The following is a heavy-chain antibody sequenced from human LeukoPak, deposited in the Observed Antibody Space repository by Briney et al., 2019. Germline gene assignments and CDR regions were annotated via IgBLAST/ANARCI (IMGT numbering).Heavy chain of an antibody. Sequence: PSGTLSLTCTVSGGSISSSSYYWGWIRQPPGKGLEWIGSIYYSGSTYYNPSLKSRVTISVDTSKNQFSLKLSSVTAADTAVYYCARNKGQFYEYFDYWGQGTLVTVSS. V-gene: IGHV4-39*01. D-gene: IGHD5/OR15-5a*01. CDR2: IYYSGST. J-gene: IGHJ4*02. CDR1: GGSISSSSYY. CDR3: ARNKGQFYEYFDY.